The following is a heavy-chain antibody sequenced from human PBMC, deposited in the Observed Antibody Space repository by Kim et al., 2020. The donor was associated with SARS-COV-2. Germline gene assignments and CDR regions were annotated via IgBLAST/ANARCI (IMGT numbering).Heavy chain of an antibody. D-gene: IGHD6-6*01. CDR1: GFTVSSNY. J-gene: IGHJ4*02. CDR3: ARVGFSTSSLDY. V-gene: IGHV3-66*01. CDR2: IYSVNNT. Sequence: GGSLRLSCAASGFTVSSNYMSWVRQAPGKGLEWVSVIYSVNNTYYADSVKGRFTISRDNSKNTRYFQMNSLRAEDAAVYYCARVGFSTSSLDYWGQGTLVTVSS.